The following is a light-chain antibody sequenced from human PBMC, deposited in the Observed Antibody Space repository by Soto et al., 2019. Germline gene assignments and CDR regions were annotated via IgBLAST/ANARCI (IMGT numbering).Light chain of an antibody. CDR2: GAS. V-gene: IGKV3-15*01. J-gene: IGKJ5*01. CDR3: QQYNNWPPIT. CDR1: QSVSKS. Sequence: EIVMTQSPATLSVSPGERATLSCRASQSVSKSLAWYQQKPGQAPRLLIFGASTRATGIPARFSGSGSETELTLTISSLQSEAFAVYYCQQYNNWPPITFGQGTRLEIK.